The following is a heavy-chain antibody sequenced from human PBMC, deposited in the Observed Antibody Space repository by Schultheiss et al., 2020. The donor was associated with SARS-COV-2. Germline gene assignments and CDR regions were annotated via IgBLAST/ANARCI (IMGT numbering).Heavy chain of an antibody. CDR2: ISYDGSTQ. CDR3: ARDSDLWGNHPYIGFDC. Sequence: GASLKISCAASGFSFSSCGMHWVRQAPGKGLEWVAVISYDGSTQYYSDSVKGRFTISRDNSKNTLSLQINSLTAEDTAVYYCARDSDLWGNHPYIGFDCWGQGTLVTVSS. J-gene: IGHJ4*02. D-gene: IGHD3-16*01. CDR1: GFSFSSCG. V-gene: IGHV3-30*03.